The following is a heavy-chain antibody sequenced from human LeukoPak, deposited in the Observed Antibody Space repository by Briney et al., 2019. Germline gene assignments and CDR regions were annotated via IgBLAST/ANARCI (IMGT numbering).Heavy chain of an antibody. Sequence: ASVKVSCKASGYTFTSYGISWVRQAPGQGLEWMGWISAYNGNTNYAQKLQGRVTMTTDTSTSTAYMELRSLRSDDTAVYYRARKGRDWNYGYYYYGMDVWGQGTTVTVSS. CDR2: ISAYNGNT. CDR3: ARKGRDWNYGYYYYGMDV. CDR1: GYTFTSYG. V-gene: IGHV1-18*01. J-gene: IGHJ6*02. D-gene: IGHD1-7*01.